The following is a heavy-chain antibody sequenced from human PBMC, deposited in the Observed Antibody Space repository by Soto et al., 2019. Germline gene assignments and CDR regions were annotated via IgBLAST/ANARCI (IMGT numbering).Heavy chain of an antibody. CDR2: ISSSSSYI. Sequence: PVGSLRLSCAVSGFTFSSYSMNWVRQAPGKGLEWVSSISSSSSYIYYADSVKGRFTISRDNAKNSLYLQMNSLRAEDTAVYYCARLAAAGSDYWGQGTLVTVSS. CDR1: GFTFSSYS. CDR3: ARLAAAGSDY. D-gene: IGHD6-13*01. V-gene: IGHV3-21*01. J-gene: IGHJ4*02.